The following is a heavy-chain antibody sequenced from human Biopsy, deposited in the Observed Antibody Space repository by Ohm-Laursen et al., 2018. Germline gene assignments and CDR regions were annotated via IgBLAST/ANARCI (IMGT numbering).Heavy chain of an antibody. CDR2: TWDDGSHQ. Sequence: SLRLSCAASGFNFSAYGMHWVRQAPDKGLEWVALTWDDGSHQHYADSVKGRFTISRDNAKNTLFLQMNSLRAEDTAVYYCAKEETAYSSTSLDYWGQGTLVTVSS. CDR1: GFNFSAYG. J-gene: IGHJ4*02. CDR3: AKEETAYSSTSLDY. V-gene: IGHV3-30*02. D-gene: IGHD6-13*01.